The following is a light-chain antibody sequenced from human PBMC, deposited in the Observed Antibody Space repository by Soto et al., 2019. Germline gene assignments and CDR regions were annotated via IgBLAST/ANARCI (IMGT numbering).Light chain of an antibody. V-gene: IGLV1-40*01. CDR1: SANIGAAYN. Sequence: QSLMAHHPSVSGAPGQRVTISCTGSSANIGAAYNVDWYQQLPGTAPKLLIYGNNNRPSGVPARFSGSKSGTSASLAIAGLQAEDEGDYYCQSYDSSLSGYVFGTGTNVTVL. CDR3: QSYDSSLSGYV. CDR2: GNN. J-gene: IGLJ1*01.